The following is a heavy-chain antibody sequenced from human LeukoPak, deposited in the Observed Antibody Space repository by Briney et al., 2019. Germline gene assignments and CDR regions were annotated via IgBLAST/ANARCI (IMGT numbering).Heavy chain of an antibody. V-gene: IGHV1-18*01. D-gene: IGHD1-26*01. CDR2: ISAYNGNT. J-gene: IGHJ4*02. CDR1: GYTFTSYG. CDR3: ARDSGIVGATHFDY. Sequence: ASVKVSCKASGYTFTSYGISWVRQAPGQGLEWMGWISAYNGNTNYAQELQGRVTMTTDTSTSTAYMELRSLRSDDTAVYYCARDSGIVGATHFDYWGQGTLVTVSS.